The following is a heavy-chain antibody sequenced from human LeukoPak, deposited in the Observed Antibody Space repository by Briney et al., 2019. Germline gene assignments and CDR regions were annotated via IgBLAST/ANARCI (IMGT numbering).Heavy chain of an antibody. CDR2: IYYSGST. CDR1: GGSISSYY. Sequence: SETLSLTCTVSGGSISSYYWSWIRQPPGKGLEWIGYIYYSGSTNYNPSLKSRVTISVDTSKNQFSLKLSSVTAADTAVYYCARDANPGAHFFDYWGQGTLVTVSS. J-gene: IGHJ4*02. V-gene: IGHV4-59*01. CDR3: ARDANPGAHFFDY.